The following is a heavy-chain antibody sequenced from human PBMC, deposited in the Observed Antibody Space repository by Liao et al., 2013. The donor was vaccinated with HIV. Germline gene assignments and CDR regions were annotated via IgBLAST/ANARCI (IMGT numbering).Heavy chain of an antibody. V-gene: IGHV4-59*01. D-gene: IGHD1-26*01. CDR1: GGSMGSFF. CDR3: ARRKVGGDGFDF. CDR2: VGNSGSA. Sequence: QVQLQESGPGLVRPSEALSLTCSVSGGSMGSFFWSWIRQSPGKGLQWIGHVGNSGSANYNPALRSRVSISIDTFKNQFSLMLTAVTAADTAVYYCARRKVGGDGFDFWGQGTKVIVSS. J-gene: IGHJ3*01.